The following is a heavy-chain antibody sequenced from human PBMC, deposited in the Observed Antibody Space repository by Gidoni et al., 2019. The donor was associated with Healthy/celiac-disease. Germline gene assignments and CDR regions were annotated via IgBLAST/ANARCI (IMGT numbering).Heavy chain of an antibody. CDR2: INHSGST. CDR1: GGSFSGYY. V-gene: IGHV4-34*01. J-gene: IGHJ5*02. D-gene: IGHD3-16*02. CDR3: ARGYDYVWGSYRFRFDP. Sequence: QVQLQQWGAGLLKPSETLSLTCAVYGGSFSGYYWSWIRQPPGKGLEWIGEINHSGSTNYNPSLKSRVTISVDTSKIQFSLKLSSVTAADTAVYYCARGYDYVWGSYRFRFDPWGQGTLVTVSS.